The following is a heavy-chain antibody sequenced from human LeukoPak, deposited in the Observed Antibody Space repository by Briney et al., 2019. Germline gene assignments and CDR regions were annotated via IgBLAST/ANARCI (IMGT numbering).Heavy chain of an antibody. CDR2: IYYSGST. V-gene: IGHV4-59*01. D-gene: IGHD6-13*01. Sequence: KPSETPSLTCAVYGGSFSGYYWTWIRQPPGKGLEWIGYIYYSGSTNYNPSLKSRVTISIDTSKNQFSLKLSSVTAADTAVYYCARVGTAAADYWGQGTLVTVSS. CDR3: ARVGTAAADY. CDR1: GGSFSGYY. J-gene: IGHJ4*02.